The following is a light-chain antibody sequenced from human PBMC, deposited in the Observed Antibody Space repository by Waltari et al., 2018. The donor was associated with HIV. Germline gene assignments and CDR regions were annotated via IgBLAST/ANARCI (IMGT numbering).Light chain of an antibody. V-gene: IGLV2-11*01. Sequence: QSALTQPRSVSGSPGQTVPISCTGTSSDVGGYNSVSWYQPHPGKAPKLIIFDVTERPSGVPDRFSGSKSGSTASLTISGLQAEDETDYYCCSYAGNHNYVFGTGTKVTVL. CDR2: DVT. CDR1: SSDVGGYNS. J-gene: IGLJ1*01. CDR3: CSYAGNHNYV.